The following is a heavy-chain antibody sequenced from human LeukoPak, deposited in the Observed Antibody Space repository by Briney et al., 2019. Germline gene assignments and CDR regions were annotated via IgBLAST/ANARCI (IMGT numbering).Heavy chain of an antibody. J-gene: IGHJ4*02. V-gene: IGHV3-33*01. CDR2: IWYDGSNK. CDR1: GFHLSSYG. Sequence: GRSLRLSCAASGFHLSSYGMHWVRQAPGKGLEWVAVIWYDGSNKYYADSVKGRFTISRDNSKNTLYLQMNSLRAEDTAVYYCARGQGWFGELFPVDYWGQGTLVTVSS. CDR3: ARGQGWFGELFPVDY. D-gene: IGHD3-10*01.